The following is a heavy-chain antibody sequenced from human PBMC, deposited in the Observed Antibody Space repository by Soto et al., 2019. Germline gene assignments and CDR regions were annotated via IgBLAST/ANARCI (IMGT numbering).Heavy chain of an antibody. CDR3: AGATVTTWGYYYYYGMDV. Sequence: ESGGGVVQPGRSLRLSCAASGFTFSSYAMHWVRQAPGKGLEWVAVISYDGSNKYYADSVKGRFTISRDNSKNTLYLQMNSLRAEDTAVYYCAGATVTTWGYYYYYGMDVWGQGTTVTVSS. D-gene: IGHD4-17*01. J-gene: IGHJ6*02. V-gene: IGHV3-30-3*01. CDR2: ISYDGSNK. CDR1: GFTFSSYA.